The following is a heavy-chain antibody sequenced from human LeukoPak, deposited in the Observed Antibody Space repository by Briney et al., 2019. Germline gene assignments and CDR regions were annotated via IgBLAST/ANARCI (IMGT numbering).Heavy chain of an antibody. J-gene: IGHJ6*02. D-gene: IGHD3-9*01. Sequence: SETLSLTCTVSGGSISSYYWTWIRQPPGKGLEWIGYIYYSGSTNYNPSLKSRVTISLDTSKNQFSLKLTSVTAADTAVYYCAGRYFDWLSYYYYYGMDVWGQGTTVTVSS. V-gene: IGHV4-59*01. CDR1: GGSISSYY. CDR3: AGRYFDWLSYYYYYGMDV. CDR2: IYYSGST.